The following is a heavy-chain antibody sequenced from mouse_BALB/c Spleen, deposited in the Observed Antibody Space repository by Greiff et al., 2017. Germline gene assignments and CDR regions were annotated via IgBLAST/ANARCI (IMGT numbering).Heavy chain of an antibody. Sequence: LVKTGASVKISCKASGYSFTGYYMHWVKQSHGKSLEWIGYISCYNGATSYNQKFKGKATLTVDKSSSTAYMELSSLTSEDSAVYYCTGEAYDGSRYYFDYWGQGTTLTVSS. CDR1: GYSFTGYY. J-gene: IGHJ2*01. CDR2: ISCYNGAT. V-gene: IGHV1S34*01. CDR3: TGEAYDGSRYYFDY. D-gene: IGHD2-3*01.